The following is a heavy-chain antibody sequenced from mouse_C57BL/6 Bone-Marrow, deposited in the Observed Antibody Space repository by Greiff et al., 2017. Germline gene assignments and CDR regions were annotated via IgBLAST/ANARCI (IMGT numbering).Heavy chain of an antibody. CDR2: IYPRSGNT. D-gene: IGHD4-1*01. Sequence: VKLMESGAELARPGASVKLSCKASGYTFTSYGISWVKQRTGQGLEWIGEIYPRSGNTYYNEKFKGKATLTADKSSSTAYMELRSLTSEDSAVYFCARNWASYYFDYWGQGTTLTVSS. V-gene: IGHV1-81*01. CDR1: GYTFTSYG. CDR3: ARNWASYYFDY. J-gene: IGHJ2*01.